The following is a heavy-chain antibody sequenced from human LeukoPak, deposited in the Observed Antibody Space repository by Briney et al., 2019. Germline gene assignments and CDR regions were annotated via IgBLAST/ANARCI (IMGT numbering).Heavy chain of an antibody. V-gene: IGHV3-49*04. CDR3: TRGPYYDSSDFDY. CDR1: GFTFGDYA. Sequence: PGGSLRLSCTASGFTFGDYAMSWVRQAPGKGLEWVGFIRSKAYGGTTEYAASVKGRFTISRDDSKSIAYLQMNSLKTEDTAVYYCTRGPYYDSSDFDYWGQGTLVTVSS. CDR2: IRSKAYGGTT. J-gene: IGHJ4*02. D-gene: IGHD3-22*01.